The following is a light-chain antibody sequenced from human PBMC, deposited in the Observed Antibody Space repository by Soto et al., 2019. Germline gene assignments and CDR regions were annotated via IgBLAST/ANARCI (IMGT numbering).Light chain of an antibody. CDR1: QSVSSN. CDR3: QQYNVWPLT. J-gene: IGKJ4*01. V-gene: IGKV3-15*01. CDR2: VAS. Sequence: EIVMTQSPATLSVSPGERATLSCRASQSVSSNLAWYQQKPGQTPKLLIYVASTRSTGSPARFSGSGSGIEFTLTISSLQSEDFAVYYCQQYNVWPLTFGGGTKVEFK.